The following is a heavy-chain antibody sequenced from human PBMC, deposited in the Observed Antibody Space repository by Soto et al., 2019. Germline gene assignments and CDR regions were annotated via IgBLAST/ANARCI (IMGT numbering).Heavy chain of an antibody. D-gene: IGHD3-3*01. Sequence: ASVKVSCKASGYTFTSYDINWVRQATGQGLEWMGWMNPNSGNTGYAQKFQGRVTMTRNTSISTAYMELSSLRSEDTAVYYCARCQHLRYDFWSGYYRSWFDPWG. CDR1: GYTFTSYD. CDR2: MNPNSGNT. J-gene: IGHJ5*02. CDR3: ARCQHLRYDFWSGYYRSWFDP. V-gene: IGHV1-8*01.